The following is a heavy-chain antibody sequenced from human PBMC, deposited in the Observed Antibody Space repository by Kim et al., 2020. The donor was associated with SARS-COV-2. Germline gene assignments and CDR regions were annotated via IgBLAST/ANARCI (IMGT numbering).Heavy chain of an antibody. V-gene: IGHV4-31*02. CDR3: AREARYCSSTSCYELDY. J-gene: IGHJ4*02. Sequence: LKSRVTRSVDTSKNQFSLKLSSVTAADTAVYYCAREARYCSSTSCYELDYWGQGTLVTVSS. D-gene: IGHD2-2*01.